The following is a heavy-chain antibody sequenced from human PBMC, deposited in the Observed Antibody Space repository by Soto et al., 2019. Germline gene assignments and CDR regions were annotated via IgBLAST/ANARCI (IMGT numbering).Heavy chain of an antibody. J-gene: IGHJ6*02. Sequence: EVQLVESGGGLVQPGGSLRLSCAASGFDFSNSWIHWVRQGPGKGLVWVSPINSDGSGTTYADSVKGRFTISRDNAKNTLYLQMNSLRAEETAVYYWAKDTAYAMDVWGQGNTVTVSS. CDR2: INSDGSGT. V-gene: IGHV3-74*01. CDR1: GFDFSNSW. CDR3: AKDTAYAMDV. D-gene: IGHD2-15*01.